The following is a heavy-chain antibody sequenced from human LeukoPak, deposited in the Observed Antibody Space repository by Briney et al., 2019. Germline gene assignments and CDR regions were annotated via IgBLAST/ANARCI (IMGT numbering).Heavy chain of an antibody. CDR1: GFTFSSYG. CDR3: AKDLHYDSSGPFDY. V-gene: IGHV3-33*06. J-gene: IGHJ4*02. Sequence: GGSLRLSCAASGFTFSSYGMHWVRQAPGKGLEGVAVIWYDGSNKYYADSVKGRFTISRDNSKNTLYLQMNSLRAEDTAVYYCAKDLHYDSSGPFDYWGQGTLVTVSS. D-gene: IGHD3-22*01. CDR2: IWYDGSNK.